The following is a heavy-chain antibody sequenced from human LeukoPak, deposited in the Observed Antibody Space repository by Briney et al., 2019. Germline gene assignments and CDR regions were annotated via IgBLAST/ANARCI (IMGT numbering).Heavy chain of an antibody. CDR1: GFTVSSNY. CDR2: IYSGGST. J-gene: IGHJ3*02. CDR3: ARGFYIAKNAGVFDI. Sequence: GGSLRLSCAASGFTVSSNYMSWVRQPPGKGLEWVSLIYSGGSTYYADSVKGRFTISRDNSKNTVYLQMNSLRAEDTAVYYCARGFYIAKNAGVFDIWGQGTMVTVSS. V-gene: IGHV3-53*01. D-gene: IGHD1-1*01.